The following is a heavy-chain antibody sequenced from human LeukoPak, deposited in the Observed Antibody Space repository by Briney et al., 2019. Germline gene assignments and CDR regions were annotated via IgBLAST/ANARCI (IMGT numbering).Heavy chain of an antibody. D-gene: IGHD3-22*01. V-gene: IGHV3-9*01. CDR2: ISWNSGSI. Sequence: GGSLRLSCAASGFTFDDYAMHWVRQAPGKGLEWVSGISWNSGSIGYADSVKGRFTISRDNAKNSLYLQMNSLRAEDTAVYYCARERRITMIVVVMHNWFDPWGQGTLVTVSS. J-gene: IGHJ5*02. CDR3: ARERRITMIVVVMHNWFDP. CDR1: GFTFDDYA.